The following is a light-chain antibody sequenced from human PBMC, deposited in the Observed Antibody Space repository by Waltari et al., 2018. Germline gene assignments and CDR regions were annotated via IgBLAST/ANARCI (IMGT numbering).Light chain of an antibody. CDR2: AAS. CDR3: QQSYSNPLT. V-gene: IGKV1-39*01. CDR1: QSISSF. J-gene: IGKJ4*01. Sequence: DIQMPQSPSSLSASVADRVTITCRTSQSISSFLNWYQQKLGKAPKLLIYAASSLQSGVPSRFSGSGSGTDFTLTISSLQPEDFATYYCQQSYSNPLTFGGGTKVEIK.